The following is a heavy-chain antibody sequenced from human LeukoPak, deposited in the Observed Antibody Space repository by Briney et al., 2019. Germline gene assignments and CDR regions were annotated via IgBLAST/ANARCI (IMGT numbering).Heavy chain of an antibody. J-gene: IGHJ4*02. D-gene: IGHD3-16*01. V-gene: IGHV3-7*01. Sequence: GGSLSLSCAASGFFFRNYWMSWVRQAPGKGLEWVANTKPDGSEKNYVGSVKGRFTISRDNTKNSLYLQMDSLRAEDTALYYCARVDYVDEGWGYWGQGTLVTVSS. CDR3: ARVDYVDEGWGY. CDR2: TKPDGSEK. CDR1: GFFFRNYW.